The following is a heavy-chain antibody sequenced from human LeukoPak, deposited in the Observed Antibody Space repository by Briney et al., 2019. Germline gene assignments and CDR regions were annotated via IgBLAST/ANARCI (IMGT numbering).Heavy chain of an antibody. CDR3: AKVLVLVSANRYYFDY. CDR2: ISGSGTST. V-gene: IGHV3-23*01. J-gene: IGHJ4*02. Sequence: GGSLRLSCAASGLTFSDSAMSWVRQAPGKGLEWVSLISGSGTSTFYADSVKGRFTISRDNSKNTLYLPMNSLRAEDTAVHYCAKVLVLVSANRYYFDYWGQGTLVTVSS. CDR1: GLTFSDSA. D-gene: IGHD2-15*01.